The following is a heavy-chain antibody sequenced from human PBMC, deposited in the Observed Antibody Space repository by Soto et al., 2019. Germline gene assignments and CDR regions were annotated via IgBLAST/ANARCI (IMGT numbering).Heavy chain of an antibody. Sequence: GGSLRLSXAASGFTFSSYAMHWVRQAPGKGLEWVAVISYDGSNKYYADSVKGRFTISRDNSKNTLYLQMNSLRAEDTAVYYCARGYYDSSGYECFDYWGQGTLVTVSS. CDR3: ARGYYDSSGYECFDY. CDR1: GFTFSSYA. D-gene: IGHD3-22*01. V-gene: IGHV3-30-3*01. J-gene: IGHJ4*02. CDR2: ISYDGSNK.